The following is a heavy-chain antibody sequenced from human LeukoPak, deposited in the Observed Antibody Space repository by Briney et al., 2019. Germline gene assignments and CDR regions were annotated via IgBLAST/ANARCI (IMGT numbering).Heavy chain of an antibody. CDR2: IYYSGST. CDR1: GGSISSYY. Sequence: PSETLSLTCTVSGGSISSYYWSWIRQPPGKGLEWIGYIYYSGSTNYNPSLKNRVTISVDTSKNQFSLKLSSVTAADTAVYYCARVRPGDGYNHAIDYWGQGTLVTVSS. CDR3: ARVRPGDGYNHAIDY. V-gene: IGHV4-59*01. J-gene: IGHJ4*02. D-gene: IGHD5-12*01.